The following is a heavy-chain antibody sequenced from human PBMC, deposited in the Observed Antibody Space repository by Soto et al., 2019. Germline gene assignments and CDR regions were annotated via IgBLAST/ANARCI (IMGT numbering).Heavy chain of an antibody. CDR2: IIPIFNTT. CDR3: PREGRGKKAGYNGLVSLGY. D-gene: IGHD2-2*02. V-gene: IGHV1-69*06. Sequence: QVQLVQSGAEVKTPGSSLKVSCTVSGSRFSNYVISWVRQAPGHGLEWLGRIIPIFNTTQYAQKFQGRVTITSDKSTKTASLELSSLRSDDTAVYYCPREGRGKKAGYNGLVSLGYWGQGTLVTVSS. J-gene: IGHJ4*02. CDR1: GSRFSNYV.